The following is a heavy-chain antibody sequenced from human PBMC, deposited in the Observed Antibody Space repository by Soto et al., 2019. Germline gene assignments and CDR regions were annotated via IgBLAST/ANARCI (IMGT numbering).Heavy chain of an antibody. CDR1: GYIFTNYG. CDR2: ISPYNGNT. V-gene: IGHV1-18*01. Sequence: QVQLVQSGAEVKRPGASVRVSCRASGYIFTNYGVGWVRQAPGQGLEWMGWISPYNGNTNYAQNLQGRVTLTTDTAKKTAFMELGNLQYYETAVYYCARGGCVNGECYVNYYYGMDEWGQGTTVTASS. CDR3: ARGGCVNGECYVNYYYGMDE. J-gene: IGHJ6*02. D-gene: IGHD2-21*01.